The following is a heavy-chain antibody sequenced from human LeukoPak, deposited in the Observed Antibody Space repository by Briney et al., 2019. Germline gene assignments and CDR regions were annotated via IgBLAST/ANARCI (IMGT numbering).Heavy chain of an antibody. V-gene: IGHV3-11*04. CDR2: ISSSGSTI. J-gene: IGHJ3*02. Sequence: PGGTLRLSCAASGFTFSDYYMSWIRQAPGKGLEWVSYISSSGSTIYYADSVKGRFTISRDNAKNSLYLQMNSLRAEDTAVYYCARVNPLPAGDAFDIWGQGTMVTVSS. CDR1: GFTFSDYY. CDR3: ARVNPLPAGDAFDI.